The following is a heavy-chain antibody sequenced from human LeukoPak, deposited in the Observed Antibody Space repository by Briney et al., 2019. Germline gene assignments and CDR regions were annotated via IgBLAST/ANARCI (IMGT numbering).Heavy chain of an antibody. CDR3: ARDDCSSTSYYTGIPPMDV. D-gene: IGHD2-2*02. J-gene: IGHJ6*03. CDR2: ISAYNGNT. CDR1: GYTFTSYG. V-gene: IGHV1-18*01. Sequence: ASVKVSCKASGYTFTSYGISWVRQAPGQGLEWMGWISAYNGNTNYAQKLQGRVTMTTDTSTSTAYMELRSLRSDDTAVYYCARDDCSSTSYYTGIPPMDVWGKGTTVTVSS.